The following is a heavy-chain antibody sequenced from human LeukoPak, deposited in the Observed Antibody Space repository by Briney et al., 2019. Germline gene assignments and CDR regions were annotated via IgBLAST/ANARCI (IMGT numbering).Heavy chain of an antibody. D-gene: IGHD6-13*01. J-gene: IGHJ5*02. CDR3: ARDKVHSSSWDGGWFDP. V-gene: IGHV3-20*04. CDR2: INWNGGST. Sequence: GGSLRLSCAASGFTFDDYGMSWVRQAPGEGLEWVSGINWNGGSTGYADSVKGRFTISRDNAKNSLYLQMNSLRAEDTALYYCARDKVHSSSWDGGWFDPWGQGTLVTVSS. CDR1: GFTFDDYG.